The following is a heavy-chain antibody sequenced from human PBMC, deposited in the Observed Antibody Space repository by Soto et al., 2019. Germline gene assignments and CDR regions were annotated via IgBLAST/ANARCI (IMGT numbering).Heavy chain of an antibody. Sequence: GSLRLSCAASGFTFSSYSMNWVRQAPGKGLEWVSSISSSSSYIYYADSVKGRFTISRDNAKNSLYLEMNSLRAEDTAVYYCARESEDLTSNFDYWGQGTLVTVSS. CDR2: ISSSSSYI. V-gene: IGHV3-21*06. CDR1: GFTFSSYS. J-gene: IGHJ4*02. CDR3: ARESEDLTSNFDY.